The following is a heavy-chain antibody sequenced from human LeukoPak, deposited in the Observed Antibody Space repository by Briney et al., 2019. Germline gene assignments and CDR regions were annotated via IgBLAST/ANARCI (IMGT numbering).Heavy chain of an antibody. V-gene: IGHV4-39*02. J-gene: IGHJ4*02. Sequence: RPSETLSLTCTVSGGSISSSSCYWGWIRQPPGEGLEWIASIYYSGNTFYNPSLKSRVTMSVDTSENHFSLKLSSVTAADTAVYYCARYVKSGEYYFDYWGRGSLVTVSS. D-gene: IGHD3-10*01. CDR3: ARYVKSGEYYFDY. CDR1: GGSISSSSCY. CDR2: IYYSGNT.